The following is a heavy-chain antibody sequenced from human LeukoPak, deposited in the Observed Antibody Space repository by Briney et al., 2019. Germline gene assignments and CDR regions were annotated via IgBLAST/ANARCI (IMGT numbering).Heavy chain of an antibody. J-gene: IGHJ3*02. Sequence: PSETLSLTCTVSGGSISSSSYYWGWIRQPPGKGLEWIGSIYYSGSTYYNPSLKSRVTISVDTSKNQFSLKLSSVTAADTAVYYCARVRWTLGMVFDIWGQGTMVTVSS. V-gene: IGHV4-39*07. CDR1: GGSISSSSYY. CDR2: IYYSGST. D-gene: IGHD7-27*01. CDR3: ARVRWTLGMVFDI.